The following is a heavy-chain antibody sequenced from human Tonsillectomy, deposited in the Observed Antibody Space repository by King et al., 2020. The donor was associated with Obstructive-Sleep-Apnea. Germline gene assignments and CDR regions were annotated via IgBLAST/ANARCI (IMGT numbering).Heavy chain of an antibody. V-gene: IGHV4-31*03. J-gene: IGHJ6*02. CDR1: GYSISSGGYY. CDR3: AGAHRDYYGMDV. D-gene: IGHD1-14*01. Sequence: VQLQESGPGLVKPSQTLSLTCTVSGYSISSGGYYWSWIRQPPGKGLEWIGDINYSGSTYYSPSLKSRVSISVDTSKNQFSLKRSSVTAADTAVNYCAGAHRDYYGMDVWGQGTTVTVSS. CDR2: INYSGST.